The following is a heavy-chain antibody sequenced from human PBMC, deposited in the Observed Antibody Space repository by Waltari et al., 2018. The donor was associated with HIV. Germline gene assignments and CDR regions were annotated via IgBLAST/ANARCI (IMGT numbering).Heavy chain of an antibody. CDR3: ARGLFAVGSNLFDP. J-gene: IGHJ5*02. CDR2: IYYTVIT. Sequence: QVQLQESGPGLVKPSETLSLTCSVSGGSFISYHWTWIRQPPGKGLEWITYIYYTVITKRNPALKTRVTVALDTSSNQFSLRRRSVTAADTAVYYCARGLFAVGSNLFDPWGQGILVTVSS. D-gene: IGHD3-3*01. V-gene: IGHV4-59*01. CDR1: GGSFISYH.